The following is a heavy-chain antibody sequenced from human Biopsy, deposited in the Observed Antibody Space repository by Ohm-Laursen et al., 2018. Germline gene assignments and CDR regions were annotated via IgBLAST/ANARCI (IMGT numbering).Heavy chain of an antibody. Sequence: SDTLSLTCIVSGDSVSSGSFYWTWIRQPPGQGLEYIGYIYDRGSTANYNPSLESRVTMSVDMPKNQFSLKLSSVTAADTAIYYCATELLPPGVGGPWLDSWGQGTPVTVSS. V-gene: IGHV4-61*01. CDR2: IYDRGSTA. CDR1: GDSVSSGSFY. D-gene: IGHD3-16*01. J-gene: IGHJ5*01. CDR3: ATELLPPGVGGPWLDS.